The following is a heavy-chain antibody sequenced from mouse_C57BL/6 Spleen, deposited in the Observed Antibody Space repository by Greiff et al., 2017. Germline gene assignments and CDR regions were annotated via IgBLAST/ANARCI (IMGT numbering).Heavy chain of an antibody. V-gene: IGHV1-52*01. D-gene: IGHD2-4*01. CDR2: IDPSDSET. CDR3: ARGDDYSWFAY. Sequence: QVQLQQPGAELVRPGSSVKLSCKASGYTFTSYWMPWVKQRPIQGLEWIGNIDPSDSETHYNQKFKGKATLTGDKSSSTAYMQLSSLTSEDSAVYYCARGDDYSWFAYWGQGTLVTVSA. J-gene: IGHJ3*01. CDR1: GYTFTSYW.